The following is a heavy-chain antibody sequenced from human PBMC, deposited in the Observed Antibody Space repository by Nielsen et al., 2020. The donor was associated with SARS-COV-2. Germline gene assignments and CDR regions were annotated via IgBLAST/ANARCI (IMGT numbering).Heavy chain of an antibody. D-gene: IGHD1-26*01. J-gene: IGHJ4*02. Sequence: ASVKVSCKASGYTFTSYAMHWVRQAPGQRLEWMGWISAYNGNTNYAQKLQGRVTMTTDTSTNTAYMELRSLKSDDTAVYYCARGTGEDYWGQGTLVTVSS. CDR1: GYTFTSYA. CDR2: ISAYNGNT. V-gene: IGHV1-18*01. CDR3: ARGTGEDY.